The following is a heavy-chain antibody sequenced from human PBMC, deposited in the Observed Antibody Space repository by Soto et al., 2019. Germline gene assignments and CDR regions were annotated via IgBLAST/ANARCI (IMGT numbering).Heavy chain of an antibody. CDR3: ARQPHDYGDFNYYYYGMDV. V-gene: IGHV5-51*01. J-gene: IGHJ6*02. D-gene: IGHD4-17*01. CDR2: FYPSDSDV. CDR1: GYRFSSSW. Sequence: PEESLTLSCPGTGYRFSSSWIGWVRQKPGKGLEWLGNFYPSDSDVRYSPAFQGQVTISADKSISTAYLQWSSLKASDTAMYYCARQPHDYGDFNYYYYGMDVWGQGTTVTVSS.